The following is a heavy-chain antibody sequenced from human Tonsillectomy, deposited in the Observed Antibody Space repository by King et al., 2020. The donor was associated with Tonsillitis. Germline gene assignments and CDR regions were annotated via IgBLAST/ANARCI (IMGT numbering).Heavy chain of an antibody. D-gene: IGHD6-19*01. Sequence: LQLQESGPGLVKPSETLSLTCSVSGGSITSSTYYLGWIRQPPGKGLEWIGTMYYTGSAYYNPFLKSRVTISVDTSKKQLFLKLRSVTAADTAVYYCARRQGVFIAEAEYNWFDPWGQGILVSVSS. J-gene: IGHJ5*02. CDR3: ARRQGVFIAEAEYNWFDP. V-gene: IGHV4-39*01. CDR2: MYYTGSA. CDR1: GGSITSSTYY.